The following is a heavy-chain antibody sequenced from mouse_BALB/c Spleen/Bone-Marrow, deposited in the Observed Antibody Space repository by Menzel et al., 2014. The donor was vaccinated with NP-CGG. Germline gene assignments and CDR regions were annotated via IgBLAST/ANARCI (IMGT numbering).Heavy chain of an antibody. D-gene: IGHD4-1*01. Sequence: VQLVESGPGLVAPSQSLSITCTVSGFSLTGYGVLWVRQPPGKGLEWLGVIWAGGRTDYNSALMSRLSINKDNSKSQVFLKMNSLQTDDTAMYYCARERDLTLHHWRQGTTLTVSS. CDR1: GFSLTGYG. CDR2: IWAGGRT. V-gene: IGHV2-9*02. CDR3: ARERDLTLHH. J-gene: IGHJ2*01.